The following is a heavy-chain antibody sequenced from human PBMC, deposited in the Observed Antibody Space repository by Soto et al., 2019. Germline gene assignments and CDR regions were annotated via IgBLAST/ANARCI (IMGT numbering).Heavy chain of an antibody. Sequence: ASVKVSCKASGGTFSSYTISWVRQAPGQGLEWMGRIIPILGIANYAQKFQGRVTITADKSTSTAYMELSSLRSEDTAVYYCARYPHSGYDSGRPRTGFDYWGQGTLVTVSS. CDR3: ARYPHSGYDSGRPRTGFDY. CDR2: IIPILGIA. CDR1: GGTFSSYT. D-gene: IGHD5-12*01. V-gene: IGHV1-69*02. J-gene: IGHJ4*02.